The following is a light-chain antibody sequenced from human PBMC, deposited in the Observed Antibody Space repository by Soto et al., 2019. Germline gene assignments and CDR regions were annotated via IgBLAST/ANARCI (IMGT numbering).Light chain of an antibody. J-gene: IGLJ2*01. Sequence: SYELTQPPTVSESPGQTASITCSGDKLGDKYACWYQQKPGQSPVLVIYQDSKRPSGIPERFSGSNSGNTATLTISGTQAMDEADYYCQAWDSSNVVFGGGTKLTVL. V-gene: IGLV3-1*01. CDR3: QAWDSSNVV. CDR2: QDS. CDR1: KLGDKY.